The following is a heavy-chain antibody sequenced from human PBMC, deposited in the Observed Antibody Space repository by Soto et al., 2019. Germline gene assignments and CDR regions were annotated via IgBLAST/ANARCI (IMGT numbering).Heavy chain of an antibody. D-gene: IGHD1-7*01. CDR3: ARSLDVKLLRKQYYFDY. CDR1: GFTFSSYW. J-gene: IGHJ4*02. CDR2: IKQDGSEK. Sequence: GGSLRLSCAASGFTFSSYWMSWVRQAPGKGLEWVANIKQDGSEKYYVDSVKGRFTISRDNAKNSLYLQMNSLRAEDTAVYYCARSLDVKLLRKQYYFDYWGQGTLVTVSS. V-gene: IGHV3-7*05.